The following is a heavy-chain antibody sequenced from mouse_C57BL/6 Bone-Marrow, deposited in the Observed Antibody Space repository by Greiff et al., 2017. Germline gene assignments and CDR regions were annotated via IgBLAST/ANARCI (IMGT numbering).Heavy chain of an antibody. Sequence: EVQVVESGGGLVQPKGSLTLSCAASGFSFNTYAMNWVRQAPGKGLEWVARISSKGNNYATYYADSVKDRFTISRDESESMLYLQMNNLKTEDTAMYYCVSGTYGAYWGQGTLVTVSA. CDR1: GFSFNTYA. V-gene: IGHV10-1*01. CDR2: ISSKGNNYAT. J-gene: IGHJ3*01. CDR3: VSGTYGAY. D-gene: IGHD1-1*01.